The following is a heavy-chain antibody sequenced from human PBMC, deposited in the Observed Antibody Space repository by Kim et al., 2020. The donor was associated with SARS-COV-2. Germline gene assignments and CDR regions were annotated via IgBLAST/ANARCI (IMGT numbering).Heavy chain of an antibody. V-gene: IGHV3-21*01. Sequence: YADSVKGRFTISRDNAKNSLYLQMNSLRAEDTAVYYCARSARASPNGMDVWSQGTTVTVSS. CDR3: ARSARASPNGMDV. J-gene: IGHJ6*02.